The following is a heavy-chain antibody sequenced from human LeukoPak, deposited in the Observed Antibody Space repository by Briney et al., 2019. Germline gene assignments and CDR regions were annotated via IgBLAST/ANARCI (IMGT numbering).Heavy chain of an antibody. CDR1: GFTFSSFS. CDR3: ARKRELLNYYGMDV. Sequence: GGSLRLSCAASGFTFSSFSMNWVRQAPGKGLEWVSSISSSSSYIYYADSVKGRFTISRDNAKNSLYLQMNSLRAEDTAVYYCARKRELLNYYGMDVWGQGTTVTVSS. J-gene: IGHJ6*02. V-gene: IGHV3-21*01. D-gene: IGHD1-26*01. CDR2: ISSSSSYI.